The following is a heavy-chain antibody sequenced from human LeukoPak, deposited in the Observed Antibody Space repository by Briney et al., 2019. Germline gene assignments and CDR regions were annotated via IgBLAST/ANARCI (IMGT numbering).Heavy chain of an antibody. D-gene: IGHD2-15*01. CDR3: AREPRTCSGGSCYSYYYYGMDV. V-gene: IGHV4-4*07. J-gene: IGHJ6*02. Sequence: KASETLSLTCTVSGGSISSYYWSWIRQPAGKGLEWIGRIYTSGSTNYSPSLKSRVTMSVDTSKNQFSLKLSSVTAADTAVYYCAREPRTCSGGSCYSYYYYGMDVWGQGTTVTVSS. CDR1: GGSISSYY. CDR2: IYTSGST.